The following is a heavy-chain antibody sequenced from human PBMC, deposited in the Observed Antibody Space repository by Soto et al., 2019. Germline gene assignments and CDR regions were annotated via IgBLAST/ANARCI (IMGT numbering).Heavy chain of an antibody. D-gene: IGHD3-22*01. V-gene: IGHV1-3*01. CDR1: GYTFTSSA. CDR3: ARDAYYYDSSGPRETI. CDR2: INAGNGNT. J-gene: IGHJ4*02. Sequence: ASVKVSCKASGYTFTSSAMHWVRQAPGQRLEWMGWINAGNGNTKYSQKFQGRVTITRDTSASTAYMELSSLRSEDTAVYYCARDAYYYDSSGPRETIWGQGTLVTVSS.